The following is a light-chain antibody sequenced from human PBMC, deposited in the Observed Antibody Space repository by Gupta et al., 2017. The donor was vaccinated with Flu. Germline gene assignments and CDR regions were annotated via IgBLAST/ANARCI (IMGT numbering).Light chain of an antibody. V-gene: IGLV2-14*01. Sequence: QSALTQPASVSGSPGQSITISCTGTSSDVGGHNYVSWYQQHPGKAPKLMIYEVNNRPSGFSNRFSGSKSGNTASLTISGLQAEDEADYYCNSYTSRSTPYVFGTGTRVTVL. CDR1: SSDVGGHNY. CDR3: NSYTSRSTPYV. J-gene: IGLJ1*01. CDR2: EVN.